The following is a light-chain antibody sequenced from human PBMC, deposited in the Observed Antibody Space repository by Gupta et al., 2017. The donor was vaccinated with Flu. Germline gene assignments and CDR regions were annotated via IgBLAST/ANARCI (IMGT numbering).Light chain of an antibody. CDR1: KWGDKY. CDR2: QDS. CDR3: QAGEV. V-gene: IGLV3-1*01. Sequence: SYELTQPPSVSVSPGQTASITCSGDKWGDKYACWYQQKPGQSPVLVIYQDSKRPSGIPERFSGSNSGNTATLTISGTQAMDEADYYCQAGEVFGGGTKLTVL. J-gene: IGLJ2*01.